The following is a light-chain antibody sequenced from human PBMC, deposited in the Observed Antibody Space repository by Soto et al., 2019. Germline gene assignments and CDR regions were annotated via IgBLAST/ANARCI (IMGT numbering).Light chain of an antibody. Sequence: EIVLTQSPGTLSLSPGERATLSCRASQSVRSSYLAWYRQKPGQAPRLLIYGASSRATGIPDRFSGSGSGTHFTLTISRLEPEDFAVYYCQQYGTTPMYTFGQGTKLEIK. CDR1: QSVRSSY. CDR3: QQYGTTPMYT. CDR2: GAS. J-gene: IGKJ2*01. V-gene: IGKV3-20*01.